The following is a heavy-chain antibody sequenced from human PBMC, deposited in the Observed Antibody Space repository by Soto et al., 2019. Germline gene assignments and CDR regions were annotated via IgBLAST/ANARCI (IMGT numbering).Heavy chain of an antibody. Sequence: TSVKVSCKASGYIFTGNYMHWVRQAPGQGLEYMGWINPNNGATNYAQNFQGRVTMTWDTSISTAYMEVRRLRSDDTAVYYCAPHYPDSSGYFDHWGQGTLVTVSS. CDR2: INPNNGAT. D-gene: IGHD3-22*01. J-gene: IGHJ4*02. CDR1: GYIFTGNY. V-gene: IGHV1-2*02. CDR3: APHYPDSSGYFDH.